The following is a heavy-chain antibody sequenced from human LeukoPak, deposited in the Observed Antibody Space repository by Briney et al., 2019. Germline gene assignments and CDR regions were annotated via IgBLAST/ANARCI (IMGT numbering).Heavy chain of an antibody. Sequence: GGSLRLSCGASGFIFSSHSMNWVRQAPGKGLEWVSSISGSSSYIYYADSVKGRFTISRDNAKNSLYLQMSSLRVEDTAVYYCARMYILTYYYGLDVWGQGTTVTVSS. CDR3: ARMYILTYYYGLDV. J-gene: IGHJ6*02. V-gene: IGHV3-21*01. CDR2: ISGSSSYI. CDR1: GFIFSSHS. D-gene: IGHD3-9*01.